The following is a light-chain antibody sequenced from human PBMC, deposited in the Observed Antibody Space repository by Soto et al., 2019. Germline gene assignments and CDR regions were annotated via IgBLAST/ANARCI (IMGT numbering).Light chain of an antibody. V-gene: IGKV1-33*01. CDR3: QQYDNLLST. CDR2: DAS. Sequence: DIQMTQSPSSLSASVGDRVTITCQASQDISNYLNWYQQKPGKAPKLLIYDASNLETGVPSRFSGSXSGTDFTFTISSLQPEDIATYYCQQYDNLLSTFGQGTRLEIK. CDR1: QDISNY. J-gene: IGKJ5*01.